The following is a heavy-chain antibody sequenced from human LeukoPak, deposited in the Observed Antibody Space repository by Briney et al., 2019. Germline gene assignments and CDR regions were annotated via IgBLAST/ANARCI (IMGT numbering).Heavy chain of an antibody. CDR1: GFTFSSYA. V-gene: IGHV3-48*03. D-gene: IGHD6-19*01. CDR3: AREGEGEQWLVRWVDAFDI. Sequence: GGSLRLSCAASGFTFSSYAMNWVRQAPGKGLEWVSYISSSGSTIYYADSVKGRFTISRENAKNSLYLQMNSLRAEDMAVYYCAREGEGEQWLVRWVDAFDIWGQGTTVTVSS. J-gene: IGHJ3*02. CDR2: ISSSGSTI.